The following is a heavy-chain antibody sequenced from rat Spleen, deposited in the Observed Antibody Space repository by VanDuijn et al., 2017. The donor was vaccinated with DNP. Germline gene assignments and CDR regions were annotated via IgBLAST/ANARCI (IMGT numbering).Heavy chain of an antibody. CDR2: ISYDGGST. CDR1: GFTFSDYY. V-gene: IGHV5-22*01. D-gene: IGHD4-3*01. CDR3: ARQVYNSGLDY. J-gene: IGHJ2*01. Sequence: EVRLVESGGDLVQPGRSLKLSCEASGFTFSDYYMAWVRQAPTKGLEWVAYISYDGGSTYYGDSVKGRFTISRDNAKSTLYLQMNSLRSEDMATYYCARQVYNSGLDYWGQGVMVTVSS.